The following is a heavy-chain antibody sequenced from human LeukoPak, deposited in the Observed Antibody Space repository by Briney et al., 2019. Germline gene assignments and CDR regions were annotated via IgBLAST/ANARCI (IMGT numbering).Heavy chain of an antibody. D-gene: IGHD3-22*01. J-gene: IGHJ4*02. CDR3: ASAEGGDYYDSSGYY. V-gene: IGHV1-69*13. CDR1: GVTFSSYA. CDR2: IIPIFGTA. Sequence: ASVKVSCTASGVTFSSYAISWVRQAPGQGLEWMGGIIPIFGTANYAQKFQGRVTITADESTSTAYMELSSLRSEDKAVYSWASAEGGDYYDSSGYYWGQGTLVTVSS.